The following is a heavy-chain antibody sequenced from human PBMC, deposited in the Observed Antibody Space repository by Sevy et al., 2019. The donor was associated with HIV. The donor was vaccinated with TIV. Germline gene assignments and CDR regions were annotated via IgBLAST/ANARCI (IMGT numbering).Heavy chain of an antibody. Sequence: GGSLRLSCAASGFTFSKYSMSWVRQPPGKGLEWVSTLCFGCGEINYADSGKGRFTFSRDNSKSSVYLQMNNLRPEDTAVYYCAREGCTKPHDYWGQGTLVTVSS. CDR1: GFTFSKYS. V-gene: IGHV3-23*01. CDR3: AREGCTKPHDY. D-gene: IGHD2-8*01. CDR2: LCFGCGEI. J-gene: IGHJ4*02.